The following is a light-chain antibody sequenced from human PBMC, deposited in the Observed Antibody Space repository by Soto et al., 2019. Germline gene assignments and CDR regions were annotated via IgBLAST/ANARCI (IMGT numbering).Light chain of an antibody. Sequence: QPVLTQSPSASASLGASVKITCTLSSGHSSYAIAWHQQQPEKGPRNLMKLNSDGSHSKGDGIPDRFSGSSSGAERYLTISSLQSEDEADYYCQTWGTGIVVFGGGTKVTVL. CDR3: QTWGTGIVV. V-gene: IGLV4-69*01. CDR1: SGHSSYA. J-gene: IGLJ2*01. CDR2: LNSDGSH.